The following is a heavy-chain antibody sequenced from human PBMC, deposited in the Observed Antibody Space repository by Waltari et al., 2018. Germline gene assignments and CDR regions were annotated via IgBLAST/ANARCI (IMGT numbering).Heavy chain of an antibody. CDR3: VRWSVSGSYYDY. CDR1: GFSFSNYG. V-gene: IGHV3-23*01. J-gene: IGHJ4*02. CDR2: ISRDGGAT. D-gene: IGHD3-10*01. Sequence: EVQLLESGRDLVQPGGALRLSCTGSGFSFSNYGLTWVRQAPGKGLGWGSAISRDGGATFYGGAVKGRSTISRDNSKNTVYLEINSLRVEDTAKYYCVRWSVSGSYYDYWGQGILVAVSS.